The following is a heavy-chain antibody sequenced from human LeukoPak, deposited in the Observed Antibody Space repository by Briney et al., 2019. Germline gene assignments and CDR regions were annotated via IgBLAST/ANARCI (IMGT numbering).Heavy chain of an antibody. V-gene: IGHV4-34*01. Sequence: SETLSLTCAVYGGSFSGYYWSWIRQPPGKGLEWIGEINHSGSTNYNPSLKSRVTISVDTSKNQFSLKLSSVTAADTAVYYCARTIVVPAAPRLDYWGQGTLVTVSS. D-gene: IGHD2-2*01. CDR2: INHSGST. CDR3: ARTIVVPAAPRLDY. CDR1: GGSFSGYY. J-gene: IGHJ4*02.